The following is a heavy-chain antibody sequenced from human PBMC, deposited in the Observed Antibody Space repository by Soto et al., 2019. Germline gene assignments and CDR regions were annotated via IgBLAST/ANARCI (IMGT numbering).Heavy chain of an antibody. J-gene: IGHJ5*02. CDR3: AIINYDLFTCAGSWFDP. D-gene: IGHD3-9*01. Sequence: SSENLSLTCHFSCGSLSKYYLDWIQQPPREVPEWFGRFHNTGSTSYNPSLKSRVAMSVDMGKNLFSLKLSSVTVADTAVYYCAIINYDLFTCAGSWFDPWGQGTLVTVSS. CDR1: CGSLSKYY. CDR2: FHNTGST. V-gene: IGHV4-4*07.